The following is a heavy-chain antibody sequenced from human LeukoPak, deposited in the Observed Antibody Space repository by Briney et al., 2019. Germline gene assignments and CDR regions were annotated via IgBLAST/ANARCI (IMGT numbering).Heavy chain of an antibody. J-gene: IGHJ6*02. D-gene: IGHD3-10*01. V-gene: IGHV1-8*01. CDR2: MNPNSGNT. CDR3: ARGGGAYGSGVDGMDV. CDR1: GYTFTSYD. Sequence: ASVKVSCKASGYTFTSYDINWVRQATGQGLEWMGWMNPNSGNTGYAQKFQGRVTMTRNTSISTAYMELSSLRSEDTAVYYCARGGGAYGSGVDGMDVWGQGTTVTVSS.